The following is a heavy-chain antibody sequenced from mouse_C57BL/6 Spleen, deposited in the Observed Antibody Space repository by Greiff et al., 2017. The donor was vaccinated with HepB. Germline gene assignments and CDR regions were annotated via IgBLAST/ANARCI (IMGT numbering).Heavy chain of an antibody. CDR3: ARPNPYDYDGAWFAY. CDR1: GFTFSDYG. V-gene: IGHV5-17*01. Sequence: EVKLVESGGGLVKPGGSLKLSCAASGFTFSDYGMHWVRQAPEKGLEWVAYISSGSSTIYYADTVKGRFTISRDNAKNTLFLQMTSLRSEDTAMYYCARPNPYDYDGAWFAYWGQGTLVTVSA. D-gene: IGHD2-4*01. J-gene: IGHJ3*01. CDR2: ISSGSSTI.